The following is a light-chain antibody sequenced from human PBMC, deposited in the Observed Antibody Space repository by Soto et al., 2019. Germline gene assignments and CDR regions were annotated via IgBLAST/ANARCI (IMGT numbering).Light chain of an antibody. CDR3: QQYGSSPFT. Sequence: ESVLTQSPGTLSISPGERATLSCRASQSVSSSYSAWYKQKPGKAPRLLIYGASSRATGSQDRFSGSGSGTHFTITNSRLEPEDFAVYYCQQYGSSPFTFGPGTKMDI. J-gene: IGKJ3*01. CDR1: QSVSSSY. V-gene: IGKV3-20*01. CDR2: GAS.